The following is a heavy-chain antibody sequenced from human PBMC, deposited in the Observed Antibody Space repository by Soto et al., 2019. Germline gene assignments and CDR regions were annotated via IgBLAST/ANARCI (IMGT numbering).Heavy chain of an antibody. CDR3: AHKATYSSSWHFDS. CDR2: IYWNDDR. D-gene: IGHD6-13*01. V-gene: IGHV2-5*01. CDR1: GFSLSTSAVG. Sequence: GSGPTLVNPTQTLTLTCTFSGFSLSTSAVGVGWIRQPPGKALEWLALIYWNDDRHYSPSLKSRLTVTKDTSKNQVVLTMTNMDPVDTATYYCAHKATYSSSWHFDSWGQGTLVTVSS. J-gene: IGHJ4*02.